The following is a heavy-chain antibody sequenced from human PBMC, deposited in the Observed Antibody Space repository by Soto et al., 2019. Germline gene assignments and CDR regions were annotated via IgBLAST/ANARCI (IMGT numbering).Heavy chain of an antibody. V-gene: IGHV4-59*12. Sequence: PSETLSLTCTVSGGSISSYYWYWIRLPPGPGLGWIGYITYRARTNYNPSLQSRVTMSVDTSKNLFSLRLSSVTAAGTAVYFCARDYRPTYYYDSGGYYPPTYFDSWGQGALVTVSS. CDR3: ARDYRPTYYYDSGGYYPPTYFDS. D-gene: IGHD3-22*01. CDR2: ITYRART. J-gene: IGHJ4*02. CDR1: GGSISSYY.